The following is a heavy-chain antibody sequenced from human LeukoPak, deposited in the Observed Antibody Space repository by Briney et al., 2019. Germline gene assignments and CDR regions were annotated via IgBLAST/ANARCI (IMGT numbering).Heavy chain of an antibody. CDR3: ARAGGQDYGDYWWFDP. V-gene: IGHV1-2*02. CDR2: INPNSGGT. D-gene: IGHD4-17*01. J-gene: IGHJ5*02. Sequence: ASVKVSCKASGYTFTGYYMHWVRQAPGQGLEWMGWINPNSGGTNYAQKFQGRVTMTRDTSISTAYMELSRLRSDDTAVYYCARAGGQDYGDYWWFDPWGQGTLVTVSS. CDR1: GYTFTGYY.